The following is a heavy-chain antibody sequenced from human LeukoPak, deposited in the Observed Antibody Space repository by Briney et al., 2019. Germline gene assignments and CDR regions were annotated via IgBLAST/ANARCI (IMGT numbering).Heavy chain of an antibody. V-gene: IGHV3-9*01. CDR1: GFTFDDYA. J-gene: IGHJ4*02. D-gene: IGHD4-17*01. CDR3: AKDRIGKNHGDYDSIDY. CDR2: VSWDSGSI. Sequence: PGGSLRLSCAASGFTFDDYAMHWVRQVPGKGLEWVSGVSWDSGSIGYADSVKGRFTISRDNAKNSLYLQMNGLRGEDTALYYCAKDRIGKNHGDYDSIDYWGQGILVTVSS.